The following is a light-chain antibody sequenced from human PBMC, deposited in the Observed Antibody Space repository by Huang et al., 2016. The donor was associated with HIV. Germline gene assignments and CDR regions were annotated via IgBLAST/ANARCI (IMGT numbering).Light chain of an antibody. V-gene: IGKV1-5*03. CDR3: QHQWT. CDR1: QRISTW. J-gene: IGKJ1*01. Sequence: DIQVTQSPSTLSAFVGDRVNITCRTSQRISTWLAWYQQRTLKAPNLLISKASNLETWVPSRFSGNGSGTEFTLTINGLQPDDLATYYCQHQWTFGQGTKVEIK. CDR2: KAS.